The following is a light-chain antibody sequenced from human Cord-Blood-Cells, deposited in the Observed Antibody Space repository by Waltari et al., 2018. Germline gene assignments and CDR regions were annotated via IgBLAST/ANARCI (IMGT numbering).Light chain of an antibody. V-gene: IGLV2-14*01. J-gene: IGLJ1*01. CDR3: SSYTSSSTYV. CDR1: SSDVGGYNH. Sequence: QSALTQPASVSGSPGQSITISCTGTSSDVGGYNHVSWYQQHPGKAPKLMIYDVSNRPSGVSNRFSGSKSGNTASLTISGLQAEDEADYYCSSYTSSSTYVFGTGTKFTVL. CDR2: DVS.